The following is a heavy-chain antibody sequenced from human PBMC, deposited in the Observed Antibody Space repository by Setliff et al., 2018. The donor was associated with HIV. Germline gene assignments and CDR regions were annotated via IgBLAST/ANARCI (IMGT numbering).Heavy chain of an antibody. D-gene: IGHD7-27*01. CDR1: GGSIENLY. Sequence: SETLSLTCTVSGGSIENLYWTWIRQPSGRGLEWIGYAYSTGSTKYNPSLKSRATMSDDTSKNQISLTLTSVSAADTAVYYCASTSMGMTRKPIWYYHMDVWGHGITVTVSS. CDR3: ASTSMGMTRKPIWYYHMDV. V-gene: IGHV4-59*11. CDR2: AYSTGST. J-gene: IGHJ6*03.